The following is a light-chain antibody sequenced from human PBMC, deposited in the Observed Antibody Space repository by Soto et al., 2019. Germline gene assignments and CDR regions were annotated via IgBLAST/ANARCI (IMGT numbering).Light chain of an antibody. J-gene: IGLJ1*01. V-gene: IGLV2-14*01. CDR1: SSDVGGYNY. CDR3: SSYTGSSTLAL. CDR2: DVS. Sequence: QSALTQPASVSGSPGQSITISCTGTSSDVGGYNYVSWYQQHPGKAPKLMIYDVSNRPSGVSNRFSGSKSGNTASLTISGLQAEDEADYYCSSYTGSSTLALFGTGTKLTVL.